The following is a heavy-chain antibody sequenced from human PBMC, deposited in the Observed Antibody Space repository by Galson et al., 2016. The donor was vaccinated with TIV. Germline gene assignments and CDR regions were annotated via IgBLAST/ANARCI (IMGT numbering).Heavy chain of an antibody. J-gene: IGHJ4*02. CDR1: GGTFRNYA. CDR2: ILPISATT. V-gene: IGHV1-69*05. D-gene: IGHD3-16*01. CDR3: ARAGRGRNYDY. Sequence: SVKVSCKASGGTFRNYAINWVRRAPGQGLEWMGGILPISATTNFAQRFQDRVTLTTDESARTVYMELSRLKSDDTAVYYCARAGRGRNYDYWGQGALVTVSS.